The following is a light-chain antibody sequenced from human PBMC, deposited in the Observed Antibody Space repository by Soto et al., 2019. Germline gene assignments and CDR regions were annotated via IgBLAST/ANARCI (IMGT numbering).Light chain of an antibody. CDR1: QSVSSSY. V-gene: IGKV3-20*01. CDR3: QQYGNSPWT. Sequence: EIVLTQSPGTLSLSPGERATLPCRASQSVSSSYLAWYQQKPGQAPRLLIYGASSRATGIPDRFSGSGSGTDFTLTVSRLEPEDFAVYYCQQYGNSPWTFGQGTKVDIK. CDR2: GAS. J-gene: IGKJ1*01.